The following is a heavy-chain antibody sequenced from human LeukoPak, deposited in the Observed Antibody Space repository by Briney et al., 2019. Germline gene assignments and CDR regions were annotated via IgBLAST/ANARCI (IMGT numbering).Heavy chain of an antibody. CDR1: GFTFSSYS. J-gene: IGHJ6*02. CDR3: ARDYLAYCGGDCYSNYYYGMDV. V-gene: IGHV3-21*01. D-gene: IGHD2-21*02. CDR2: ISSSSSYI. Sequence: PGGALRLSCAASGFTFSSYSMNWVRQAPGKGLEWVSSISSSSSYIYYADSVKGRFTISRDNSKNTLYLQMNSLRAEDTAVYYCARDYLAYCGGDCYSNYYYGMDVWGQGTTVTVSS.